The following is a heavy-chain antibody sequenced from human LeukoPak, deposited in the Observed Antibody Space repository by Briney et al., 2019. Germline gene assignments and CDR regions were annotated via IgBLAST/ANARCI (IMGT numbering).Heavy chain of an antibody. Sequence: GGSLRLSCAASGFTFDDYAMHWVRQAPGKGLEWVSGISWNSGSIGYADSVKGRFTISRDNAKNSLYLQTNSLRDEDTAVYYCAREQQLADDYWGQGTLVTVSS. CDR1: GFTFDDYA. CDR2: ISWNSGSI. CDR3: AREQQLADDY. V-gene: IGHV3-9*01. J-gene: IGHJ4*02. D-gene: IGHD6-13*01.